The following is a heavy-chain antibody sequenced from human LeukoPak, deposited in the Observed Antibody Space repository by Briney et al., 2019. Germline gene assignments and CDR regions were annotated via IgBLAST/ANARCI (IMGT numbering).Heavy chain of an antibody. D-gene: IGHD5-24*01. J-gene: IGHJ4*02. V-gene: IGHV3-30*03. Sequence: PGRSLRLSCAASGFTFSSYGMHWVRQAPGKGLEWVAVISYDGSNKYYADSVKGRFTISRDNSKNTLYLQMNSLRAEDTAVYYCARDGGEMATIRGEYFDYWGQGTLVTVSS. CDR3: ARDGGEMATIRGEYFDY. CDR2: ISYDGSNK. CDR1: GFTFSSYG.